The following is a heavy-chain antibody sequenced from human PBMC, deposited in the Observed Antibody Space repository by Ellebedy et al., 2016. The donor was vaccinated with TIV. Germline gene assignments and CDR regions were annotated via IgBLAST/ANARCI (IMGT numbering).Heavy chain of an antibody. CDR1: GGSISSYY. Sequence: MPSETLSLTCTVSGGSISSYYWSWIRQPPGKGLEWIGYISYSGSTNYNPSPKSRVTISVDTSKNQFSLKLSSVTAADTAVYYCARVVWQLPVSYAFDIWGQGTMVTVSS. D-gene: IGHD2-15*01. J-gene: IGHJ3*02. CDR2: ISYSGST. CDR3: ARVVWQLPVSYAFDI. V-gene: IGHV4-59*01.